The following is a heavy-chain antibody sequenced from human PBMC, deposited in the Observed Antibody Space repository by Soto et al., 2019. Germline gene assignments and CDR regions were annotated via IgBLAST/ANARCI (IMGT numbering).Heavy chain of an antibody. J-gene: IGHJ6*03. CDR1: GFTFSGSA. Sequence: EVQLVESGGGLVQPGGSLKLSCAASGFTFSGSAMHWVRQASGKGLEWVGRIRSKPNNYATAYGASVKGRFTISRDDSKNTAYLLMNSLNIEDTAVYYCSRQASDFWSGKPQYYMDVWGKGTTVTVSS. V-gene: IGHV3-73*01. CDR2: IRSKPNNYAT. D-gene: IGHD3-3*01. CDR3: SRQASDFWSGKPQYYMDV.